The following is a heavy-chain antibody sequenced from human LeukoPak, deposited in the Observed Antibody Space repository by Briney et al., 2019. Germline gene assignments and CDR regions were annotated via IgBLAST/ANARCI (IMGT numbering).Heavy chain of an antibody. CDR3: AKDTRPAVAGTFDY. CDR1: GFTFYDYA. J-gene: IGHJ4*02. Sequence: GGSLRLSCAASGFTFYDYAMHWVRHAPGRGLEWVSGISWNSGSIVYADSVKGRFTISRDNAKNSVYLQMNSLRAEDRALYYCAKDTRPAVAGTFDYWGQGTLVTVSS. D-gene: IGHD6-19*01. V-gene: IGHV3-9*01. CDR2: ISWNSGSI.